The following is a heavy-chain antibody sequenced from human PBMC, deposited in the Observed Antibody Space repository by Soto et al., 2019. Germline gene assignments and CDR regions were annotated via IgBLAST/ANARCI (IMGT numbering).Heavy chain of an antibody. D-gene: IGHD6-13*01. J-gene: IGHJ4*02. V-gene: IGHV3-64D*06. CDR1: GFTFSSYS. Sequence: GGSLRLSGSASGFTFSSYSIHWVRQAPWKGLEYVSAISSNGVSTYYADSVKGRFTISRDNSKNTLYLQMSSLRAEDTAVYYCVKEGSSSWKYPNFDYLGQGTLVTVSS. CDR2: ISSNGVST. CDR3: VKEGSSSWKYPNFDY.